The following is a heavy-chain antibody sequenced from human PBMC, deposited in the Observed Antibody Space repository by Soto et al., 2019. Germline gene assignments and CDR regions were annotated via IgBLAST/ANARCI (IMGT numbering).Heavy chain of an antibody. CDR3: ARGQWLAKTPNWFDP. V-gene: IGHV3-21*01. D-gene: IGHD6-19*01. CDR2: ISSSSSYI. CDR1: GFTFSSYS. J-gene: IGHJ5*02. Sequence: EVQLVESGGGLVKPGGSLRLSCAASGFTFSSYSMNWVRQAPGKGLEWVSSISSSSSYIYYADSVKGRFTISRDNAKNSLYLQMNSLRAEDTAVYYCARGQWLAKTPNWFDPWGQGTLVTVSS.